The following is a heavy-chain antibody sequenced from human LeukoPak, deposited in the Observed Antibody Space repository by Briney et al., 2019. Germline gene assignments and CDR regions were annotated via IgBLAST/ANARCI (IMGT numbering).Heavy chain of an antibody. CDR2: IASDGSST. Sequence: GGSLRLSCAASGFTFSSYWMNWVRQAPGKGLVWVSRIASDGSSTTYADSVKGRFSISRDNSKNTLYLQMNSLRAEDTAVYYCARRLRFLEWLLSPSMDVWGQGTTVTVSS. D-gene: IGHD3-3*01. CDR1: GFTFSSYW. V-gene: IGHV3-74*01. J-gene: IGHJ6*02. CDR3: ARRLRFLEWLLSPSMDV.